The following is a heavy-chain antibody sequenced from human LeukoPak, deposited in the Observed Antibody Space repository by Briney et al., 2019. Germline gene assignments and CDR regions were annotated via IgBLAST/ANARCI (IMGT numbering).Heavy chain of an antibody. Sequence: PGRSLRVSCAASGFTFSSYGMHWVRQAPGKGLEWVAAISSDGRDKYYADSVEGRFTISRDNSKNTLYLQVGSLRAEDTAVYYCAKELSGSSYFDYWGQGTLVTVSS. CDR3: AKELSGSSYFDY. J-gene: IGHJ4*02. CDR2: ISSDGRDK. V-gene: IGHV3-30*18. CDR1: GFTFSSYG. D-gene: IGHD1-26*01.